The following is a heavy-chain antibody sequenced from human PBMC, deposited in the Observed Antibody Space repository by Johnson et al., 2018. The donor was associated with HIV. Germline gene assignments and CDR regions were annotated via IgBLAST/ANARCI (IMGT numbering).Heavy chain of an antibody. V-gene: IGHV3-30*18. CDR1: GFTFSSYG. D-gene: IGHD1-26*01. CDR2: ISYDGSNK. J-gene: IGHJ3*02. Sequence: QEQLVESGGGVVQPWRSLRLSCAASGFTFSSYGMHWVRQAPGKGLEWVAVISYDGSNKYYADSVKGRFTISRDNSKNTLYLQMNSLRAEDTAVYYCAKLVGASDAFDIWGQGTMVTVSS. CDR3: AKLVGASDAFDI.